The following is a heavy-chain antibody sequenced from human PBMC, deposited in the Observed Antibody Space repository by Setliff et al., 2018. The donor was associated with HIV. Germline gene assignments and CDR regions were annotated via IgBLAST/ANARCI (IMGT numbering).Heavy chain of an antibody. D-gene: IGHD3-10*01. Sequence: SETLSLTCTVSGGSISSYYWSWIRQPPGKGLEWIGYIYYSGSTSYKPSLKSRVTISVDPYKNQLSLRLTSVTAADTAVYYCARGVRVGGVIGWFDTWGRGTLVTVPQ. CDR1: GGSISSYY. J-gene: IGHJ5*01. V-gene: IGHV4-59*01. CDR3: ARGVRVGGVIGWFDT. CDR2: IYYSGST.